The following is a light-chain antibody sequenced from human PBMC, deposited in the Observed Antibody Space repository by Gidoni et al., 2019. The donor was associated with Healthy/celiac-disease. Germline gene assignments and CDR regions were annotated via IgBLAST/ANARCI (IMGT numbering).Light chain of an antibody. V-gene: IGKV4-1*01. CDR2: WAS. CDR3: QQYYSTRLT. Sequence: VMTQSPDSLAVSLGERATINCKSSQSVLYSSNNKNYLAWYQQKPGQPPKLLIYWASTRESGVPDRFSGSGSGTDFTLTISSLQAEDVAVYYCQQYYSTRLTFGGGTKVEIK. J-gene: IGKJ4*01. CDR1: QSVLYSSNNKNY.